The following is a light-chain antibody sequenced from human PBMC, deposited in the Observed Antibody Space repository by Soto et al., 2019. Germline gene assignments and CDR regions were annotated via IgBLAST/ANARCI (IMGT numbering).Light chain of an antibody. J-gene: IGKJ4*01. CDR1: QGISSW. CDR2: AAS. Sequence: DIQMTQSPSTVSESVGDRVTITCRASQGISSWLAWYQQKQGKAPDLLISAASSLQSGGPPRFSGSGSGTDFTLTSSSLQPEDFATYYCQQTKTFPFTFGGGTKVEIK. V-gene: IGKV1D-12*01. CDR3: QQTKTFPFT.